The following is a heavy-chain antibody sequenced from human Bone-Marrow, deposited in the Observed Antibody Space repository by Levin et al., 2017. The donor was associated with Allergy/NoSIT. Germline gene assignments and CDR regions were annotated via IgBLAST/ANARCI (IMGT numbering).Heavy chain of an antibody. CDR1: GFTFSSYS. J-gene: IGHJ4*02. D-gene: IGHD2-2*01. V-gene: IGHV3-48*04. Sequence: GESLKISCAASGFTFSSYSMNWVRQAPGKGLEWVSYISSSSSTIYYADSVKGRFTISRDNAKNSLYLQMNSLRAEDTAVYYCARTLGYCISTSCSDFDYWGQGTLVTVSS. CDR2: ISSSSSTI. CDR3: ARTLGYCISTSCSDFDY.